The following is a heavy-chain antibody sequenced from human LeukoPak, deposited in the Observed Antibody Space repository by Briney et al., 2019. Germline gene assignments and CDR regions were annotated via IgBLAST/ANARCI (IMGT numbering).Heavy chain of an antibody. CDR1: GGSISSSSYY. CDR3: ASHSGSYYAPFDY. J-gene: IGHJ4*02. V-gene: IGHV4-39*01. CDR2: IYYSGST. Sequence: SETLSLTCTVSGGSISSSSYYWGWIRQPPGKGLEWIGSIYYSGSTYYNPSLKSRVTISVDTSKNQFSLKLSSVTAADAAVYYCASHSGSYYAPFDYWGQGTLVTVSS. D-gene: IGHD1-26*01.